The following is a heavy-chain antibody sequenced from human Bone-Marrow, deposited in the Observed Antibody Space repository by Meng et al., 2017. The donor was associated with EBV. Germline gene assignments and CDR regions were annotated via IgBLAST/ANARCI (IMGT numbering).Heavy chain of an antibody. V-gene: IGHV4-4*02. Sequence: QVQRQASGPAQVNPSGTLSLSWAVSGVSISSTYWWRWARQPPGRGLEWLGQIYHSGSTNSNPSIKSRVIISVDKSKNQFSLRLTSVTAAETAVYYCARAYSYGSRDLPGHWGLGTLVTVSS. CDR1: GVSISSTYW. J-gene: IGHJ1*01. CDR3: ARAYSYGSRDLPGH. D-gene: IGHD3-10*01. CDR2: IYHSGST.